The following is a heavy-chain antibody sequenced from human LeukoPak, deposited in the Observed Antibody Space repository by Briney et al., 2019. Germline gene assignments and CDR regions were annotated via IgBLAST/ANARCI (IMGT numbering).Heavy chain of an antibody. D-gene: IGHD3-10*01. V-gene: IGHV3-11*01. J-gene: IGHJ4*02. Sequence: GGSLRLSCAASGFTFSDYYMSWIRQAPGKGLEWISYISSSGSTMYYADSVKGRFTISRDNAKNSLYLQMNSLRAEDTAVYYCARHGNQDSRSYPLDYWGQGILVTVSS. CDR1: GFTFSDYY. CDR3: ARHGNQDSRSYPLDY. CDR2: ISSSGSTM.